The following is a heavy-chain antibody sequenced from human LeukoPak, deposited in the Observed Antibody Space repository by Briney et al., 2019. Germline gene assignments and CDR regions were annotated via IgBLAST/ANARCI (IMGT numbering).Heavy chain of an antibody. CDR3: ARYPYYYGSGSYDY. Sequence: SETPSLTCAVYGGSFSGYYWSWIRQPPGKGLEWIGEINHSGSTNYNPSLKSRVTISVDTSKNQFSLKLSSVTAADTAVYYCARYPYYYGSGSYDYWGQGTLVTVPS. J-gene: IGHJ4*02. V-gene: IGHV4-34*01. CDR1: GGSFSGYY. D-gene: IGHD3-10*01. CDR2: INHSGST.